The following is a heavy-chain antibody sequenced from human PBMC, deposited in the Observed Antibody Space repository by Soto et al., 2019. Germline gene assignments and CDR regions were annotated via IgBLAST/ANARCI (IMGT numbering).Heavy chain of an antibody. V-gene: IGHV1-2*02. Sequence: ASVKISCKASGYTFSDYYIHWVRQAPGQGLEWMGWINPNSGGTKYAPKFQGGVTMTRDTSITTAYMELSRLRSGDTAVYYCAREPATAKPEGVDFWGQGTLVTVSS. CDR1: GYTFSDYY. CDR3: AREPATAKPEGVDF. D-gene: IGHD1-1*01. J-gene: IGHJ4*02. CDR2: INPNSGGT.